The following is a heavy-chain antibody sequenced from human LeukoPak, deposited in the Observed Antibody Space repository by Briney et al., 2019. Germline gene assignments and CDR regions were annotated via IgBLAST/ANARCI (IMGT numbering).Heavy chain of an antibody. V-gene: IGHV3-23*01. Sequence: GRSLRLSCAASGFTFSSYGMHWVRQAPGKGLEWVSAISGSGGSTYYADSVKGRFTISRDNSKNTLYLQMNSLRAEDTAVYYCAKDVDTAYFDYWGQGTLVTVSS. CDR3: AKDVDTAYFDY. CDR1: GFTFSSYG. J-gene: IGHJ4*02. D-gene: IGHD5-18*01. CDR2: ISGSGGST.